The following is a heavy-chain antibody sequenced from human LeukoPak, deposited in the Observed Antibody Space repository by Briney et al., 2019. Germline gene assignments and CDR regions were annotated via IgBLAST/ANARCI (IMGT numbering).Heavy chain of an antibody. V-gene: IGHV3-30-3*01. CDR3: ARGGPQYSSGDYFDY. D-gene: IGHD6-19*01. CDR1: GFTFSSYA. J-gene: IGHJ4*02. Sequence: GGSLRLSCAASGFTFSSYAMHWVRQAPGKGLEWVAVISYDGSNKYYADSVKGRFTISRDNSKNTLYLQMNSLRAEDTAVYYCARGGPQYSSGDYFDYWGQGTLVTFSS. CDR2: ISYDGSNK.